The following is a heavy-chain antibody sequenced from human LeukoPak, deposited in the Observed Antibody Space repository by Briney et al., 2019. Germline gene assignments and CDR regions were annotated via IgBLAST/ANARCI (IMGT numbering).Heavy chain of an antibody. CDR2: MSWNSASI. D-gene: IGHD2-8*02. V-gene: IGHV3-9*01. Sequence: GGSLRLSCAASGFTFDDYAMHWVRHAPGKGLEWVSGMSWNSASIVYADSVKGRFTISRDNAKNSLYLQMSSLRAEDTALYYCAKGASRDGGVSGAWGQGTLVTVSS. CDR3: AKGASRDGGVSGA. J-gene: IGHJ5*02. CDR1: GFTFDDYA.